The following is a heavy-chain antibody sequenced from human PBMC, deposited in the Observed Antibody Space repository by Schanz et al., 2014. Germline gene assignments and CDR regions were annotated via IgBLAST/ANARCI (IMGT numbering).Heavy chain of an antibody. CDR2: IYHSGST. CDR3: ARHMGRLSSSRGNYFDY. D-gene: IGHD6-13*01. V-gene: IGHV4-39*01. Sequence: QLQLQESGPGLVKPSETLSLTCTVSGGSISSSSYFWGWIRQPPGKGLEWIGSIYHSGSTYNNPPPKGLLTIPVAPPKNQFSLKLSSGTAADTALYYCARHMGRLSSSRGNYFDYWGQGTLVTVSS. CDR1: GGSISSSSYF. J-gene: IGHJ4*02.